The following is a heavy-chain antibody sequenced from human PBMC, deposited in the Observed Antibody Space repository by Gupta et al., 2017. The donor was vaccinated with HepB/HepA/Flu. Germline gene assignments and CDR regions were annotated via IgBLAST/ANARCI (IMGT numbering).Heavy chain of an antibody. V-gene: IGHV3-33*03. CDR3: ASGEMRGYGGFPYKDV. D-gene: IGHD5-12*01. CDR1: GFIFSDYA. Sequence: QWQLVESGGGVVHPGRSLRLSCAASGFIFSDYAMQWVRQAPGKGPEWVAVIWNDGSNINYADSVKGRFAISRDNSQNTLYLQMNSLRGDDTGIYYCASGEMRGYGGFPYKDVWGKGTTVTVSS. CDR2: IWNDGSNI. J-gene: IGHJ6*03.